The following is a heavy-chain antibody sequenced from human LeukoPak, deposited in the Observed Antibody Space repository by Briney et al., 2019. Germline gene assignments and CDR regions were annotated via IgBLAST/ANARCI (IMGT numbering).Heavy chain of an antibody. D-gene: IGHD3-3*01. CDR1: GFTFSTYV. Sequence: GGSLRLSCAASGFTFSTYVMNWFRQAPGKGLEWVSTISVGAEYIFYADSVKGRFTISRDNSKNTLYLQMNSLRAEDTAVYYCAKESRGITIFGVVRAVHPNFDYWGQGTLVTVSS. V-gene: IGHV3-23*01. CDR3: AKESRGITIFGVVRAVHPNFDY. CDR2: ISVGAEYI. J-gene: IGHJ4*02.